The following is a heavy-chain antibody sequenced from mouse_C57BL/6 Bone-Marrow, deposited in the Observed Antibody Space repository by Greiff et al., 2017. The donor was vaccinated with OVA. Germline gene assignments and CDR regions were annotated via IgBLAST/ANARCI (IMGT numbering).Heavy chain of an antibody. CDR1: GYTFTSYL. CDR2: IDPSDSYT. V-gene: IGHV1-69*01. CDR3: ARGKLLTWYFDY. Sequence: QVQLQQPGAELVMPGASVKLSCKASGYTFTSYLMHWVKQRPGQGLEWIGEIDPSDSYTNYNQKFKGKSTLTVDKSSSTAYMQLSSLTSEDSAVYYCARGKLLTWYFDYWGQGTTLTVSS. J-gene: IGHJ2*01. D-gene: IGHD2-1*01.